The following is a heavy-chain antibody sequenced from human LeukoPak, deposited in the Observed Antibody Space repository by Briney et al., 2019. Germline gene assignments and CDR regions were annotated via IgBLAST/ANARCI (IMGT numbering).Heavy chain of an antibody. V-gene: IGHV1-46*01. J-gene: IGHJ4*02. CDR2: INPSGGST. CDR3: ARVPEGGSMSG. D-gene: IGHD3-3*01. Sequence: GASVKVSCKASGHTFTSYYMHWVRQAPGQGLEWMGIINPSGGSTSYAQKFQGRVTMTRDTSTSTVYMELSSLRSEDTAVYYRARVPEGGSMSGWGQGTLVTVSS. CDR1: GHTFTSYY.